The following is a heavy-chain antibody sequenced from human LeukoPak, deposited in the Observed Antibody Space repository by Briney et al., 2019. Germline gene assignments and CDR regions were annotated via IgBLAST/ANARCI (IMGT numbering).Heavy chain of an antibody. CDR3: VSDRGRGPWFDP. CDR1: GGSITSYY. V-gene: IGHV4-59*01. J-gene: IGHJ5*02. Sequence: SETLSLTCTVSGGSITSYYWNWIRQPPGKALEWIGYIYYSGSTNYNPSLKSRVTISVDTSRKQFPLKLNSVTAADTAVYYGVSDRGRGPWFDPWGQGTAVTVSS. CDR2: IYYSGST. D-gene: IGHD3-10*01.